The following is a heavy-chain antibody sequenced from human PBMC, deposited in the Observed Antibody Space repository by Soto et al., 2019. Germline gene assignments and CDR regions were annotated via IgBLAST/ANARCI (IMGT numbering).Heavy chain of an antibody. V-gene: IGHV3-11*06. CDR2: ISSSSSYT. J-gene: IGHJ4*02. Sequence: GGSLRLSCAASGFTFSDYYMSWIRQAPGKGLEWVSYISSSSSYTNYADSVKGRFTISRDNAKNSLYLQMNSLRAEDTAVYYCAISQDRGGRTTFIYWGQGTQVTVSS. CDR3: AISQDRGGRTTFIY. CDR1: GFTFSDYY. D-gene: IGHD3-16*01.